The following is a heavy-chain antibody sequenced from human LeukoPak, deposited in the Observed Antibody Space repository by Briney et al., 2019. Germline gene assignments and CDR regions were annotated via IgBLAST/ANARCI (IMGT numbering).Heavy chain of an antibody. D-gene: IGHD6-13*01. V-gene: IGHV3-21*01. Sequence: GGSLRLSCAASGFTFSDYSMNWVRQAPGKGLEWVSSITGSSSYMYYADSVKGRFTISRDNAKNSLYLQMNSLRAEDTALYYCARGGYSSSWLYAFDIWGQGTMFSFSS. J-gene: IGHJ3*02. CDR3: ARGGYSSSWLYAFDI. CDR1: GFTFSDYS. CDR2: ITGSSSYM.